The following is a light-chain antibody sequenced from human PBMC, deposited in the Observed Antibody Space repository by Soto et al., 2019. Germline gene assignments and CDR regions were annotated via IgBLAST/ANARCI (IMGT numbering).Light chain of an antibody. CDR1: QSISKW. J-gene: IGKJ2*01. V-gene: IGKV1-5*01. CDR2: DAS. Sequence: DILMTQSPSILSASVGDTVTITCRASQSISKWVAWYQQRAGKAPTALIFDASNSEKGVPSRFSGSGSGTEFTLIISGLQPEDFATYYCHQYDSYPYTFGQGTKREI. CDR3: HQYDSYPYT.